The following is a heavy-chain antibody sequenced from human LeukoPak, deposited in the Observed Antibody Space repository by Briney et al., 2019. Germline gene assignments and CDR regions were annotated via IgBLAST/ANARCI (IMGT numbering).Heavy chain of an antibody. V-gene: IGHV3-64*01. CDR3: AREQPAGSTDY. Sequence: PGGSLRLSCAAFGFIFSYYSMHWVRQAPGKGLEYVSVISPDGRATYYTNSVKGRFTISRDNSKNTVYLQMDSLRDDDTAVYYCAREQPAGSTDYWGQGTLVTVSS. CDR1: GFIFSYYS. CDR2: ISPDGRAT. J-gene: IGHJ4*02. D-gene: IGHD1-14*01.